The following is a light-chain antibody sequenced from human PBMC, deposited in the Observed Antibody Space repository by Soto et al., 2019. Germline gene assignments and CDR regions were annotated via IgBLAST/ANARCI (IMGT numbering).Light chain of an antibody. J-gene: IGKJ1*01. Sequence: DILLTQSPGTLSLSPGDRATLSCRASQSVSTSYLAWYQQKPGQAPRLLIYGASSGATGIPDRFSGSGSGTDFTLTISGLEPEDFAVYYCQQYGNSRGTVGQGTKVDIK. CDR1: QSVSTSY. CDR3: QQYGNSRGT. CDR2: GAS. V-gene: IGKV3-20*01.